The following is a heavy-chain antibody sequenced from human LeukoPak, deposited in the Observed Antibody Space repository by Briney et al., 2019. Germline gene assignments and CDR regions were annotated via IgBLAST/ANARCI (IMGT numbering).Heavy chain of an antibody. CDR2: IGWNSVSI. CDR1: GLSFNDCA. J-gene: IGHJ4*02. Sequence: GGSLRLSCAASGLSFNDCAMHCVRQVPGKGLEGVSHIGWNSVSIGYADSVKGRFTISRDNAKNSLYLQMNNLRPEDTAFYYCASSGGVAGTSFDFWGQGTLVTVSS. D-gene: IGHD6-19*01. CDR3: ASSGGVAGTSFDF. V-gene: IGHV3-9*01.